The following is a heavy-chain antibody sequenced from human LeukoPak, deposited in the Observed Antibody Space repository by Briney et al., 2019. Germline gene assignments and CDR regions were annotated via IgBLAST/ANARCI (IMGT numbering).Heavy chain of an antibody. J-gene: IGHJ4*02. V-gene: IGHV4-59*08. CDR2: IYYSGST. CDR1: GGSINYYY. D-gene: IGHD6-13*01. Sequence: SETLSLTCTVSGGSINYYYWSWIRQPPGKGLEWIGYIYYSGSTNYNPSLKSRVTISVDTSKNQFSLKLSSVTAADTAVYYCARRGFGSSWGLDYWGQGTLVTVSS. CDR3: ARRGFGSSWGLDY.